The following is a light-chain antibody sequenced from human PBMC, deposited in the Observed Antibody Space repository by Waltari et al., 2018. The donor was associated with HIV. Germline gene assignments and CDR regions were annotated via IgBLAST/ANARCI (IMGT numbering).Light chain of an antibody. Sequence: QLVLTQSPSVSASLGASVKLTCTLSSGYTNYAIAWHQQQPAKGPRYLMKLNSDGSHSKGDGIPDRFSGSSSGAERYLTISSLQSEDEADYYCQTWGTGSVVFGGGTNLTVL. J-gene: IGLJ2*01. CDR2: LNSDGSH. CDR3: QTWGTGSVV. CDR1: SGYTNYA. V-gene: IGLV4-69*01.